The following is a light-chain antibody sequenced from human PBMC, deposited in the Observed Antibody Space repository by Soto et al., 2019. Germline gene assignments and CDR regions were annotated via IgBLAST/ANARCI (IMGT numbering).Light chain of an antibody. V-gene: IGKV3-15*01. CDR3: QQYSDWPPIN. J-gene: IGKJ4*01. CDR2: GVS. CDR1: RSVGSD. Sequence: ELVMTQSPATLSVSPGASATLSCRASRSVGSDLAWYQQKPGQAPRLLIYGVSTRATGVPARFSGSGSRTDFTLTISSLQSEDFAVYYCQQYSDWPPINCGGGTKGDIK.